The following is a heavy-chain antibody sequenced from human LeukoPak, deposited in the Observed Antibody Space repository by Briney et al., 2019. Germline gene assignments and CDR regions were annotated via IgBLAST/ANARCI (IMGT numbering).Heavy chain of an antibody. D-gene: IGHD3-3*01. Sequence: GASVKVSCKASGFTFTSSAMQWVRQARGQRLEWIGWIVVGSGNTNYAQKFQGRVTMTRNTSISTAYMELSSLRSEDTAVYYCARASVLRFLEWPVDWFDPWGQGTLVTVSS. V-gene: IGHV1-58*02. CDR3: ARASVLRFLEWPVDWFDP. CDR1: GFTFTSSA. J-gene: IGHJ5*02. CDR2: IVVGSGNT.